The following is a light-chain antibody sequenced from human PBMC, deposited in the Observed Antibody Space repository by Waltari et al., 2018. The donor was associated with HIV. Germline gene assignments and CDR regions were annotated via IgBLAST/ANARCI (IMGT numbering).Light chain of an antibody. V-gene: IGLV2-14*01. CDR2: EFN. CDR1: SSDIGAYKH. CDR3: CSYAGTYIV. Sequence: QSALTQPASVSGSRGQSITISCTGTSSDIGAYKHVSWYQHHPAKCPKLMIYEFNSRPSGISSRFSGSKSGNTASLTISGLQAEDEADYYCCSYAGTYIVFGTGTEVTVL. J-gene: IGLJ1*01.